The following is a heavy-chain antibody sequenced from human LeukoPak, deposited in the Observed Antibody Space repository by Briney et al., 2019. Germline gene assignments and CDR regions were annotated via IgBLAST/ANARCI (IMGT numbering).Heavy chain of an antibody. Sequence: PGGSLRLSCTASGFTVSSNYMSWVRQAPGKGLEWVSLLYSGGNTYYADSAKGRFTISRDNSKNTLYLQMNSLRAEDTAVYYCATSYCSGGSCYTQYFQHWGQGTLVTVPS. CDR2: LYSGGNT. V-gene: IGHV3-66*02. D-gene: IGHD2-15*01. CDR1: GFTVSSNY. CDR3: ATSYCSGGSCYTQYFQH. J-gene: IGHJ1*01.